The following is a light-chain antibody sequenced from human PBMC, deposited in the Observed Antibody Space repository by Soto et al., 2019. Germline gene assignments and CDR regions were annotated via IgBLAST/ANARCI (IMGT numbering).Light chain of an antibody. CDR1: QGISYY. V-gene: IGKV1-27*01. CDR2: AAS. J-gene: IGKJ3*01. Sequence: DIQMTQSPPSLSASVGDSVTITCRASQGISYYLAWYQQRPGEVPKLLVYAASTLQSGVPTRFIGGGSGTDCSLTINTLHPKVLGNYYCKNYKGAHFTSAPGTKL. CDR3: KNYKGAHFT.